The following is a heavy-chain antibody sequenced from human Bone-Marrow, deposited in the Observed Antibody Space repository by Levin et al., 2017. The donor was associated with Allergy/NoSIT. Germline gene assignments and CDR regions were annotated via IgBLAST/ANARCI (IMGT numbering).Heavy chain of an antibody. Sequence: PGGSLRLSCAASGFTFSSYGMHWVRQAPGKGLEWVAVISYDGSNKYYADSVKGRFTISRDNSKNTLYLQMNSLRAEDTAVYYCAKDRVSIAAPQGVYYYYGMDVWGQGTTVTVSS. D-gene: IGHD6-6*01. CDR2: ISYDGSNK. CDR3: AKDRVSIAAPQGVYYYYGMDV. J-gene: IGHJ6*02. V-gene: IGHV3-30*18. CDR1: GFTFSSYG.